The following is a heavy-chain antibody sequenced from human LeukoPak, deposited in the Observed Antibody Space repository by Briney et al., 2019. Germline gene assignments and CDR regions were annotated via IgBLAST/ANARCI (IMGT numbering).Heavy chain of an antibody. CDR3: ARDMRRLQYYYYYYMDV. CDR1: GGSIRSYF. CDR2: IDDSGNT. J-gene: IGHJ6*03. D-gene: IGHD4-11*01. V-gene: IGHV4-59*12. Sequence: SETLSLTCSVSGGSIRSYFWSWIRQPAGKGLEWIGYIDDSGNTNYNPSLKNRVTISVDTSKNQFSLKLSSVTAADTAVYYCARDMRRLQYYYYYYMDVWGKGTTVTVSS.